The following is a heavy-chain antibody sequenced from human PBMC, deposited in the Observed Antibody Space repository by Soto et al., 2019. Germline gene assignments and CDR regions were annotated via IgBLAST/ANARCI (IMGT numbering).Heavy chain of an antibody. CDR3: AAVSSAVAEAFDI. CDR1: GFTFTSSA. J-gene: IGHJ3*02. Sequence: GASVKVSCKASGFTFTSSAMQWVRQARGQRLEWKGWIVVGSGNTNYAQKFQERVTITRDMSTSTAYMELSSLRSEDTAVYYCAAVSSAVAEAFDIWGQGTMVTVSS. D-gene: IGHD6-19*01. CDR2: IVVGSGNT. V-gene: IGHV1-58*02.